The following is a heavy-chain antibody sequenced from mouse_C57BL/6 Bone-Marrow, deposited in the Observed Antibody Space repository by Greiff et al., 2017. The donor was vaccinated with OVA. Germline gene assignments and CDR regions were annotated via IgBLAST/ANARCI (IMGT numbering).Heavy chain of an antibody. CDR2: ISSGGSYT. J-gene: IGHJ3*01. CDR3: ARHGDGYPFAY. CDR1: GFTFSSYG. V-gene: IGHV5-6*01. Sequence: EVQLVESGGDLVKPGGSLKLSCAASGFTFSSYGMSWVRQTPDKRLAWVATISSGGSYTYYPDSVKGRFTISRDNAKNTLYLQMSSLKSEDTAMYYCARHGDGYPFAYWGQGTLVTVSA. D-gene: IGHD2-3*01.